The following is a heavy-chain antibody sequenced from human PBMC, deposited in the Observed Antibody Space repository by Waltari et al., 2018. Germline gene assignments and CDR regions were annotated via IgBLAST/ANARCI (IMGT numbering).Heavy chain of an antibody. CDR2: IYHTGSA. CDR1: GYSVVNAFY. CDR3: ARSTVTRYFNF. J-gene: IGHJ4*01. D-gene: IGHD3-9*01. V-gene: IGHV4-38-2*01. Sequence: QLLESGPGLVRPSETVSLTCSVSGYSVVNAFYGGWIRRPPGKALEWIANIYHTGSAYYNPSLKSRDTISMDTSKNQFSLHLTSVTAADTAEYFCARSTVTRYFNFWGRGTLVTVSS.